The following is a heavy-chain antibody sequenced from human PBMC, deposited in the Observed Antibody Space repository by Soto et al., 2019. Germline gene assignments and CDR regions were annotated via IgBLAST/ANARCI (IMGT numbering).Heavy chain of an antibody. CDR1: GGTFSSYT. Sequence: QVQLVQSGAEVKKPGSSVKVSCKASGGTFSSYTISWVRQAPGQGLEWMGRIIPILGIANYAQKFQGRVTITAEKSTSTAYMELSSLRSEDTAVYYCARDTPTELPDFWRVGRWFDPWGQGTLVTVSS. V-gene: IGHV1-69*08. D-gene: IGHD3-3*01. J-gene: IGHJ5*02. CDR2: IIPILGIA. CDR3: ARDTPTELPDFWRVGRWFDP.